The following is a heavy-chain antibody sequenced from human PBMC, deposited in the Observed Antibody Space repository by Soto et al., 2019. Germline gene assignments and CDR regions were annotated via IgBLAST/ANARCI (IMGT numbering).Heavy chain of an antibody. CDR2: INHSGST. V-gene: IGHV4-34*01. CDR1: GGSFSGYY. J-gene: IGHJ4*02. CDR3: ARASTPLLWGPRRTFDH. D-gene: IGHD2-21*01. Sequence: ETLSLTGAVYGGSFSGYYWSWIRQPPGKGLEWIGEINHSGSTNYNPSLKSRVTISVDTSKNQFSLKLSSVTAADTAVYYCARASTPLLWGPRRTFDHWGQGTLVTVSS.